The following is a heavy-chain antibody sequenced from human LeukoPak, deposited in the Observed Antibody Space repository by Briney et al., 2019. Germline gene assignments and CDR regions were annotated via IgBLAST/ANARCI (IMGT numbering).Heavy chain of an antibody. D-gene: IGHD5-12*01. J-gene: IGHJ4*02. CDR1: AFTFIDYS. CDR3: ALLTVASDFDY. Sequence: GGSLRLSCAASAFTFIDYSMNWVRQAPGKGREWVSNIHSSGAVKYYSDSVKGRFSISIDNAKSSLYLQMNSLRVEDTAVYYCALLTVASDFDYWGQGALVTVSS. CDR2: IHSSGAVK. V-gene: IGHV3-48*04.